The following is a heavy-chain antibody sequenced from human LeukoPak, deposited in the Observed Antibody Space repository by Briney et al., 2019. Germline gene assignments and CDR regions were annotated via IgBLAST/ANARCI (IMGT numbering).Heavy chain of an antibody. V-gene: IGHV3-33*01. CDR1: GFTFSTYG. CDR3: VGELLTAAGTIGAFDI. J-gene: IGHJ3*02. CDR2: IWPNGSNK. Sequence: GRNLTLSCAASGFTFSTYGMHWVRQAPGKGLEWVAVIWPNGSNKYHADSVKGRFTISRDNSKSTLFLQMSSLAAEDTAVYYCVGELLTAAGTIGAFDIWGRGTMVTVSS. D-gene: IGHD6-13*01.